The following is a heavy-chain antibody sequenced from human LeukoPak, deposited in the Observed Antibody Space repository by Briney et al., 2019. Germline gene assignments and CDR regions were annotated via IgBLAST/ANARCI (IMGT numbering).Heavy chain of an antibody. CDR3: ASQAAAGTGYFDY. V-gene: IGHV3-30*04. CDR1: GFTFSSYA. Sequence: GGSLRLSCAASGFTFSSYAMHWVRQAPGKGLEWVAVISYDGSNKYYADSVKGRFTISRDNSKNTLYLQMNSLRAEDTAVYYCASQAAAGTGYFDYWGQGTLVTVSS. D-gene: IGHD6-13*01. J-gene: IGHJ4*02. CDR2: ISYDGSNK.